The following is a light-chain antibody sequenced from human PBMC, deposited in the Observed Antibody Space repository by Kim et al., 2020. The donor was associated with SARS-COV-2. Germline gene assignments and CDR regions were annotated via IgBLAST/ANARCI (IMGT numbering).Light chain of an antibody. CDR3: QQSYSTQT. CDR1: QSISSY. J-gene: IGKJ1*01. CDR2: AAS. V-gene: IGKV1-39*01. Sequence: DIQMTQSPSSLSASVGDRVTITCRASQSISSYLNWYQQKPGKAPELLIYAASSLQSGVPSRFSVSGSGTDFTLTISSLQPEDFATYYCQQSYSTQTFGQGTKVDIK.